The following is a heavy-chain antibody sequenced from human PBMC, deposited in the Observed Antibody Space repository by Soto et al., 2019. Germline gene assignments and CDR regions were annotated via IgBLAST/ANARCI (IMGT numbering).Heavy chain of an antibody. D-gene: IGHD1-26*01. CDR3: AKGVEGGGSYYGQAY. V-gene: IGHV3-23*01. Sequence: EVQLLESGGGLVQPGGSLRLSCAASGFTFSNCAMSWVRQAPGKGLEWVSAISDSGTSTYYADSVKGRFTISRDNSKNTLYLQMNSLRAEDTAVYYCAKGVEGGGSYYGQAYWGQGTLVTVSS. CDR1: GFTFSNCA. J-gene: IGHJ4*02. CDR2: ISDSGTST.